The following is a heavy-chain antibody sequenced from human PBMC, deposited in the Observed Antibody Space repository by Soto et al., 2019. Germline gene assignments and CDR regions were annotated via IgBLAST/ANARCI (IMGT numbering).Heavy chain of an antibody. CDR2: ITSKTNGGTT. V-gene: IGHV3-15*02. D-gene: IGHD3-22*01. CDR1: GFTFSNAW. Sequence: EVQLVESGGALVKPGGSLRLSCAASGFTFSNAWMSWVRQAPGKGLEWVGRITSKTNGGTTDYAAPVKGRFTISRDDSKNTLFLQMSSLKTEDTAVYYCSTDLRLGKNYHSNPYLDFWGQGTLVTVSS. CDR3: STDLRLGKNYHSNPYLDF. J-gene: IGHJ4*02.